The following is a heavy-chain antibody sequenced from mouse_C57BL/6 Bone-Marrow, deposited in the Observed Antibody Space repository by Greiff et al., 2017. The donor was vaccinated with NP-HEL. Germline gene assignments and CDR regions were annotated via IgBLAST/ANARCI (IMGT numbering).Heavy chain of an antibody. J-gene: IGHJ3*01. D-gene: IGHD2-12*01. V-gene: IGHV2-2*01. CDR1: GFSLTSYG. CDR3: ASYVFAY. CDR2: IRSGGST. Sequence: VKLMESGPGLVQPSQSLSITCTVSGFSLTSYGVHWVRQSPGKGLEWLGVIRSGGSTDYNAAFISRLSISKDNSKSQVFFKMNSLQADDTAIYYCASYVFAYWGQGTLVTVSA.